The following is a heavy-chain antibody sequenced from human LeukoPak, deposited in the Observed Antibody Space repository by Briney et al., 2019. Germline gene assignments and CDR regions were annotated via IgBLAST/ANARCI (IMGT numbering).Heavy chain of an antibody. CDR3: ARDFSSSHAFDI. J-gene: IGHJ3*02. V-gene: IGHV4-30-2*01. Sequence: PSQTLSLTCAVSSGSISSGGYSWSWIRQPPGKGLEWIGYIYHSGSTYYSPSLKSRVTISVDRSKSQFSLKLSSVTAADTAVYYCARDFSSSHAFDIWGQGTMVTVSS. CDR1: SGSISSGGYS. D-gene: IGHD6-13*01. CDR2: IYHSGST.